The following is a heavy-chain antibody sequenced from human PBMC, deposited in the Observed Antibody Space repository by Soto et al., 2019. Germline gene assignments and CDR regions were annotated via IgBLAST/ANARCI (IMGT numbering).Heavy chain of an antibody. CDR2: IGGRGNSA. CDR1: GFVFTNYA. V-gene: IGHV3-23*01. CDR3: VREGRGSFDF. J-gene: IGHJ3*01. D-gene: IGHD5-12*01. Sequence: GGSLRLSCAASGFVFTNYAMNWVRQAPGKGLEWVSVIGGRGNSAYYADSVQGRFTISRDNSKNTLSLQMSSLTADDTAIYYCVREGRGSFDFWGRGTMVTVSS.